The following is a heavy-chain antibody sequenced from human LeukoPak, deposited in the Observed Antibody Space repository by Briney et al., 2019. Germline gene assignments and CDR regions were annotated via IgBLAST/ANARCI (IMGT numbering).Heavy chain of an antibody. Sequence: PGGSLRLSCAASGFTFSNSFMTWVRQAPGKGLEWVSVIYGGGDTYYTDSVKGRFTISRDHSKNILFLQMNSLRADDTAVYYCAKTGGPWDWGQGTLVTVSS. V-gene: IGHV3-53*01. CDR1: GFTFSNSF. D-gene: IGHD7-27*01. CDR3: AKTGGPWD. J-gene: IGHJ4*02. CDR2: IYGGGDT.